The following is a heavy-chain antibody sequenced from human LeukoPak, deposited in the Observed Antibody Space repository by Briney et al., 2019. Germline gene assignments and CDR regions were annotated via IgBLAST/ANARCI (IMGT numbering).Heavy chain of an antibody. CDR2: INIGNGNT. CDR3: ARRLGRSFDY. J-gene: IGHJ4*02. Sequence: ASVKVFCKASGYTFINHAIHWVRQAPGQRLEWMGWINIGNGNTKYSQNLQGRITITRDTSATTAYMDLSSLRSEDTAMYYCARRLGRSFDYWGQGTLVTVSS. CDR1: GYTFINHA. D-gene: IGHD2-21*01. V-gene: IGHV1-3*04.